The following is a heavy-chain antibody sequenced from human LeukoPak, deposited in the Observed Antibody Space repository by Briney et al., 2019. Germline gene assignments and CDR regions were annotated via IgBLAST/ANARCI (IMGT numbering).Heavy chain of an antibody. CDR2: FSGSGGST. D-gene: IGHD3-3*01. Sequence: PGGSLRLSCAASGFTFSSYAMSWVRQAPGKGLEWVSAFSGSGGSTYYADSVKGRFTISRDNSKNTLYLQMNSLRAEDTAVYYCAKGPDYDFWSGSYYFDYWGQGTLVTVSS. J-gene: IGHJ4*02. CDR3: AKGPDYDFWSGSYYFDY. V-gene: IGHV3-23*01. CDR1: GFTFSSYA.